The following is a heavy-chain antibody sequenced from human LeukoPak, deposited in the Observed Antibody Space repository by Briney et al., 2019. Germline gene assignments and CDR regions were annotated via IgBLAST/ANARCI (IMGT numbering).Heavy chain of an antibody. CDR3: ARDRALVRELWSASAFDY. CDR2: IIPIFGTA. Sequence: EASVKVSCKASGGTFSSYAISWVRQAPGQGLEWMGGIIPIFGTANYAQKFQGRVTITTDESTSTAYMELSNLRSEDTAVYFCARDRALVRELWSASAFDYWGRGTLVTVSS. J-gene: IGHJ4*02. V-gene: IGHV1-69*05. CDR1: GGTFSSYA. D-gene: IGHD5-18*01.